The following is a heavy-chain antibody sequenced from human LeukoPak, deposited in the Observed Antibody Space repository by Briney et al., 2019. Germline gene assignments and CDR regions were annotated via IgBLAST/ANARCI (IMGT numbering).Heavy chain of an antibody. J-gene: IGHJ6*03. CDR2: ISYDGSNK. CDR1: GFTFSSYG. V-gene: IGHV3-30*03. CDR3: ARALQGERRNYYYYMDV. Sequence: TGGSLRLSCAASGFTFSSYGMHWVRQAPGKGLEWVAVISYDGSNKYYADSVKGRFTISRDNSKNTLYLQMNSLRAEDTAVYYCARALQGERRNYYYYMDVWGKGTTVTVSS. D-gene: IGHD1-1*01.